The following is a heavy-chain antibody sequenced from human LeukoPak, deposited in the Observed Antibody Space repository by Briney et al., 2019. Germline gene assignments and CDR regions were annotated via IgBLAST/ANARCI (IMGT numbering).Heavy chain of an antibody. CDR1: GFTFSSNA. V-gene: IGHV3-23*01. D-gene: IGHD6-13*01. J-gene: IGHJ4*02. CDR2: IGGSVVYT. CDR3: AKELISRSSLTFDF. Sequence: GGSLRLSCAASGFTFSSNAMAWVRQAPGKGLEWVSAIGGSVVYTFYADSVKGRFTTSRDNSQNTLYLQMNSLRVEDTAVYHCAKELISRSSLTFDFWGQGTLVTVSS.